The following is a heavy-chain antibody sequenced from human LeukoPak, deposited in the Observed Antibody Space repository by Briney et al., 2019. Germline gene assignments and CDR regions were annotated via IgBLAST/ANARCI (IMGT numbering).Heavy chain of an antibody. D-gene: IGHD6-13*01. Sequence: PSETLSLTCTVSGGSVSSGSYYWSWIRQPPGKGLEWIGYIYYSASTNYNPSLKSRVTISVDTSKNQFSLKLSSVTAADTAVYYCARRRTPRYSSSWYGRGRIDYWGQGTLVTVSS. J-gene: IGHJ4*02. V-gene: IGHV4-61*01. CDR3: ARRRTPRYSSSWYGRGRIDY. CDR1: GGSVSSGSYY. CDR2: IYYSAST.